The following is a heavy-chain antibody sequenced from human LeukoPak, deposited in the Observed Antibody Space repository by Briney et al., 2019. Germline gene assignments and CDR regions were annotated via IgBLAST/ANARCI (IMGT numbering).Heavy chain of an antibody. CDR2: IYYSGST. J-gene: IGHJ4*02. V-gene: IGHV4-59*08. D-gene: IGHD6-19*01. CDR1: GGSISSYY. Sequence: PSETLSLTCTVTGGSISSYYWSWFRQPPGKGLEWIGYIYYSGSTNYSPSLKSRVTISIDTSKNQFSLKLSSVTAADTAVYYCARREQWLAYDYWGQGTLVTVSS. CDR3: ARREQWLAYDY.